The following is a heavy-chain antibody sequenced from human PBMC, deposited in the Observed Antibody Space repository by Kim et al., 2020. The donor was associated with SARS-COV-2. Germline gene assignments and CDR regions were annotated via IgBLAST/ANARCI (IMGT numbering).Heavy chain of an antibody. CDR1: GGSMNSDDTC. CDR2: TYYSGVT. V-gene: IGHV4-30-4*01. D-gene: IGHD3-9*01. Sequence: SETLSLTCNVSGGSMNSDDTCWSWIRQSPGKGLEWIGYTYYSGVTLYNPSLKSRLTISVDKSNNQFPLTLSSVTAADTAVYYCARTHENYDSWYDPWGPGTLVTVSS. J-gene: IGHJ5*02. CDR3: ARTHENYDSWYDP.